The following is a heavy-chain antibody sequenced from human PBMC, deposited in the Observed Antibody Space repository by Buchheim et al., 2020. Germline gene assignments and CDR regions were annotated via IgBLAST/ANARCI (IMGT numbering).Heavy chain of an antibody. CDR1: GGSINRGGYY. CDR2: IYYTGAT. V-gene: IGHV4-31*03. Sequence: QMQLQESGPGLVKPLQTLSLTCTVSGGSINRGGYYWSWIRQHSVRGPEWIGYIYYTGATYYSTSLKSRVSISVDMSKNQFSLRVNSVTAADTAVYFCARDGYNNFGEYFAMDVWGQGT. D-gene: IGHD4-11*01. J-gene: IGHJ6*02. CDR3: ARDGYNNFGEYFAMDV.